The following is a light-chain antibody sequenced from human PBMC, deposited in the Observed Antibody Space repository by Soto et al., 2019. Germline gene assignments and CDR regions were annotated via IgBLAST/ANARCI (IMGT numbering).Light chain of an antibody. V-gene: IGLV2-14*01. Sequence: QSALTQPASVSGYPGQSITISCTGTSSDVGDYDYVSWYQQYAGKAPKMMIYEVSNRPSGVSNRFSGSKSGNTASLTISGLQAEDEADYYCSSYRSSNTLLFGGGTKLTVL. CDR2: EVS. CDR3: SSYRSSNTLL. CDR1: SSDVGDYDY. J-gene: IGLJ2*01.